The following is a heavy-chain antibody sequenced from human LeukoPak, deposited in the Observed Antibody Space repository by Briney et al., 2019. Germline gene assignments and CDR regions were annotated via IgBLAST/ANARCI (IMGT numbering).Heavy chain of an antibody. CDR2: ISAYNGNT. CDR1: GYTFTSYG. J-gene: IGHJ3*02. D-gene: IGHD3-16*02. V-gene: IGHV1-18*01. Sequence: GAPVKVSCKASGYTFTSYGISWVRLASGQGLECMGWISAYNGNTNYAQKLQGRVTMTTDTSTSTAYMELRSLRSDDTAVYYCARANMITFGGVIVLDAFDIWGQGTMVTVPS. CDR3: ARANMITFGGVIVLDAFDI.